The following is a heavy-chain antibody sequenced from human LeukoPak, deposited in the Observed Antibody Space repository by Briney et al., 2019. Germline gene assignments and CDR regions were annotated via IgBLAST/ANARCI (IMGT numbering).Heavy chain of an antibody. CDR3: AREATYFYDSKADFDI. CDR2: IYSSGST. Sequence: SETLSLTCSVSGVSISNSYWSWIRQPAGKGLEWIGRIYSSGSTNYNPSLKSRVTMSVDTSKNQFSLKLNSVTAADTAVYYCAREATYFYDSKADFDIWGQGTMVTVSS. CDR1: GVSISNSY. D-gene: IGHD3-22*01. V-gene: IGHV4-4*07. J-gene: IGHJ3*02.